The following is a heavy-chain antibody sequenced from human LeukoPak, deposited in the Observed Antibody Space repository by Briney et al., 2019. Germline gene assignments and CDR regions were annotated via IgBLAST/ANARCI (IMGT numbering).Heavy chain of an antibody. CDR1: GGSFSGYY. J-gene: IGHJ4*02. D-gene: IGHD1-26*01. CDR2: INQSGSI. Sequence: SETLSLTCAIYGGSFSGYYWSWIRQPPGKGLEWIGEINQSGSINYNPSLKSRITILVDTSKNQFSLRLSSVTAADTAVYFCARGHEEWEVLQRAVHFDYWGQGSLVTVSS. V-gene: IGHV4-34*01. CDR3: ARGHEEWEVLQRAVHFDY.